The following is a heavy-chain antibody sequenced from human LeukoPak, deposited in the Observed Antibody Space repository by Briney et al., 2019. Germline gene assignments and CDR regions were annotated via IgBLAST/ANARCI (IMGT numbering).Heavy chain of an antibody. V-gene: IGHV3-30*02. D-gene: IGHD3-10*01. CDR2: IGYDGRNK. CDR1: GFTFSSYG. Sequence: GGSLRLSCAASGFTFSSYGIHWVRQAPGKGLEWVTFIGYDGRNKYYADSVKGRFTISRDNSKNTLYLQMSSLRAEDTAVYYCAKDNAYYYADYWGQGTLVTVSS. J-gene: IGHJ4*02. CDR3: AKDNAYYYADY.